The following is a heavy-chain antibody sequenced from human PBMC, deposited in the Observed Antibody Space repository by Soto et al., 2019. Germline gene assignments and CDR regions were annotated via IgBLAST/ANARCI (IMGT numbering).Heavy chain of an antibody. V-gene: IGHV3-15*07. CDR1: GFTFSNAW. D-gene: IGHD3-9*01. CDR2: IKSKTDGGTT. CDR3: TTGGPNYDILTGYYGVDWFDP. Sequence: GGSLRLSCAASGFTFSNAWMNWVRQAPGKGLEWVGRIKSKTDGGTTDYAAPVKGRFTISRDDSKNTLYLQMNSLKTEDTAVYYCTTGGPNYDILTGYYGVDWFDPWGQGTLVTVSS. J-gene: IGHJ5*02.